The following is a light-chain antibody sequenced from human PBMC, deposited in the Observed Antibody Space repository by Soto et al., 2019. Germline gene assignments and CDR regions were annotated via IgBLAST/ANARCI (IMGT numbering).Light chain of an antibody. CDR3: QQYNSYPYT. J-gene: IGKJ2*01. CDR2: KAS. V-gene: IGKV1-5*03. CDR1: QSIRNW. Sequence: DIQMTQSPSTLSASVGDRVTITCRASQSIRNWLAWYQQKPGKAPKLLIYKASSLQSGVTSRFSGGGSETEFTLTISSLQPDDFATYYCQQYNSYPYTFGQGTKLEIK.